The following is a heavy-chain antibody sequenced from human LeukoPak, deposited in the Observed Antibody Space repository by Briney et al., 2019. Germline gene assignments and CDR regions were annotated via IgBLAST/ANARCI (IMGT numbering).Heavy chain of an antibody. V-gene: IGHV4-59*01. D-gene: IGHD2-21*02. CDR3: ARTYCGGDCYYRY. CDR1: GGSISSYY. J-gene: IGHJ4*02. Sequence: SETLSLTCTVSGGSISSYYGSWIRQPPGKGLEWIGYIYYSGSTNYNPSLKSRVTISVDTSKNQFSLKLSSVTAADTAVYYCARTYCGGDCYYRYWGQGTLVTVSS. CDR2: IYYSGST.